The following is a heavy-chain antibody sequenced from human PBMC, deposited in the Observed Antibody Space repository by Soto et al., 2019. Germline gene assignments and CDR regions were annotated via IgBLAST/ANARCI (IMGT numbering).Heavy chain of an antibody. CDR1: GFTFSSYS. V-gene: IGHV3-21*01. D-gene: IGHD3-22*01. CDR2: ISSSSSYI. CDR3: ARDYYYDSSGYCFDY. Sequence: GGSLSLSCAASGFTFSSYSMNWVRQAPGKGLEWVSSISSSSSYIYYADSVKGRFTISRDNAKNSLYLQMNSLRAEDTAVYYCARDYYYDSSGYCFDYWGQGTLVTVSS. J-gene: IGHJ4*02.